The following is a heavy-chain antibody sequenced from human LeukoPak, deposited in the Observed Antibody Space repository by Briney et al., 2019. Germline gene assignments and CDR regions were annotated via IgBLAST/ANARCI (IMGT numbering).Heavy chain of an antibody. CDR1: GFTFSSYG. CDR2: ISAAGGST. J-gene: IGHJ5*02. D-gene: IGHD3-3*01. CDR3: AKDRPSGVRGWFDP. Sequence: GGSLRLSCAASGFTFSSYGMSWVRQAPGKGLEWVSAISAAGGSTYYADSVKGRFTISRDNSKNNVYLQMNSLRAEDAAVYYCAKDRPSGVRGWFDPWGQGTLVTVSS. V-gene: IGHV3-23*01.